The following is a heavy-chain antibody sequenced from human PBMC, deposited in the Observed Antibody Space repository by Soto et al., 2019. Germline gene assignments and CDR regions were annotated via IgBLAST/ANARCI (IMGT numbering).Heavy chain of an antibody. J-gene: IGHJ4*02. V-gene: IGHV3-15*07. Sequence: GGSLRLSCAASGFTFKTAWMNWVRQSPGKGLEWVGRIKSENDGGIIDYAAPVKGRFIISRDDSKTTVYLEMNSLNTEDTAVYYRAAASPAWGAYAYDDWGQGILVTVAS. CDR1: GFTFKTAW. CDR3: AAASPAWGAYAYDD. D-gene: IGHD3-16*01. CDR2: IKSENDGGII.